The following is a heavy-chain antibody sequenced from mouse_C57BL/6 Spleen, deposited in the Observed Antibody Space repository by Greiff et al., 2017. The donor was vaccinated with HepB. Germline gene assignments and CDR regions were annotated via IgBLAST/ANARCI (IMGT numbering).Heavy chain of an antibody. CDR2: IYPSDSET. D-gene: IGHD3-2*02. CDR1: GYTFTSYW. J-gene: IGHJ2*01. V-gene: IGHV1-61*01. CDR3: ARSSSSGYY. Sequence: QVQLQQSGAELVRPGSSVKLSCKASGYTFTSYWMDWVKQRPGQGLEWIGNIYPSDSETHYSQKFKDKATLTVDKSSSTAYMQLSSLTSEDSAVYYCARSSSSGYYWGQGTTLTVSS.